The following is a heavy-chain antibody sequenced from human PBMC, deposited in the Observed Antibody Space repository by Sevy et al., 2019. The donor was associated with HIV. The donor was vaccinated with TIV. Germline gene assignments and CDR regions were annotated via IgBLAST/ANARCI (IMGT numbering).Heavy chain of an antibody. Sequence: WGSLRLSCPASGFIFSYYGMHWVRQAPGKGLEWVAVIWYDGSNTIYADSVKGRFTISRDNSKNILYLQMNSLRDEDTAVYYCARDPHEIMLSGSYYLYWGQGTRVTVSS. J-gene: IGHJ4*02. D-gene: IGHD1-26*01. CDR2: IWYDGSNT. CDR1: GFIFSYYG. V-gene: IGHV3-33*01. CDR3: ARDPHEIMLSGSYYLY.